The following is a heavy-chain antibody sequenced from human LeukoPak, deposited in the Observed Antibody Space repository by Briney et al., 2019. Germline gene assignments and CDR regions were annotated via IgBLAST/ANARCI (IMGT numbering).Heavy chain of an antibody. CDR1: GGSISSSNYY. V-gene: IGHV4-39*07. J-gene: IGHJ5*02. D-gene: IGHD2-2*02. CDR2: IFYSGST. CDR3: ARGRGSLYTRGTKTFIPNWFDP. Sequence: SETLSLTCTVSGGSISSSNYYWGWIRQPPGKGLEWIGSIFYSGSTYYNPSLKSRVTISVDTSKNQFSLKLNSVTAADTAVFYCARGRGSLYTRGTKTFIPNWFDPWGQGTLVTVSS.